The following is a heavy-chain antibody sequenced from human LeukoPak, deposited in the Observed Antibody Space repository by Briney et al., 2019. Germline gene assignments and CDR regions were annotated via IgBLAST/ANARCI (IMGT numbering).Heavy chain of an antibody. CDR3: AKDRLTLSGLDI. CDR2: INWNGGST. J-gene: IGHJ3*02. CDR1: GFTFDDYG. Sequence: PGGSLRLSWAASGFTFDDYGMSWVRQAPGKGLEWVSGINWNGGSTGYADSVKGRFTISRDSSKNTLYLQMNSLRAEDTAVYSCAKDRLTLSGLDIWGQGTMVTVSS. V-gene: IGHV3-20*04. D-gene: IGHD2-8*02.